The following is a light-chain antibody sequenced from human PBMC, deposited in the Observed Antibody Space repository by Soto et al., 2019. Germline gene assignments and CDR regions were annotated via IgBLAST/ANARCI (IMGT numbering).Light chain of an antibody. CDR1: QGISSY. V-gene: IGKV1-9*01. CDR2: SAS. CDR3: QQSNSFPIT. J-gene: IGKJ5*01. Sequence: ILLTQSPSSLSASVGDRVTITCRASQGISSYFAWYQQKPGKAPKLLIYSASTLQSGVPSRFSGSGSGTDFTLTINTLQPEDFATYYCQQSNSFPITFGQGTRLEIK.